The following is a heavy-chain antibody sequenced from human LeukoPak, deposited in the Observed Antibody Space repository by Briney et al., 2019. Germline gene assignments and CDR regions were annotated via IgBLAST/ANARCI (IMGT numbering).Heavy chain of an antibody. CDR1: GGSISSYY. J-gene: IGHJ4*02. CDR2: IYYSGST. Sequence: SETLSLTCTVSGGSISSYYWSWIRQPPGKGLEWIGYIYYSGSTNYNPSLKSRVTVSVDTSKNQFSLKLSSVTAADTAVYYCARDRCSSTSCSYFDYWDQGTLVTVSS. CDR3: ARDRCSSTSCSYFDY. V-gene: IGHV4-59*01. D-gene: IGHD2-2*01.